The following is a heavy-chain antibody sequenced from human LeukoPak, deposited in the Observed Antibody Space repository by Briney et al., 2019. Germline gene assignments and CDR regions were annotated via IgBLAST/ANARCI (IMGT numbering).Heavy chain of an antibody. D-gene: IGHD2-2*01. CDR1: GFTFSSYA. J-gene: IGHJ4*02. CDR3: AKDEKGYCSSTSCYG. CDR2: ISGSGGST. V-gene: IGHV3-23*01. Sequence: GGSLRLSRAASGFTFSSYAMSWVRQAPGKGLEWVSAISGSGGSTYYADSVKGRFTISRDNSKNTLYLQMNSLRAEDTAVYYCAKDEKGYCSSTSCYGWGQGTLVTVSS.